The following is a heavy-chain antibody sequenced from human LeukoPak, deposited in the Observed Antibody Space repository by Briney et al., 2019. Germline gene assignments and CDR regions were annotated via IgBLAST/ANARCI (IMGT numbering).Heavy chain of an antibody. J-gene: IGHJ4*02. CDR2: IYTSGST. D-gene: IGHD1-26*01. CDR3: ARTSATGATYFDY. CDR1: GGSMSTYY. Sequence: SETLCLTCTISGGSMSTYYWSWIRQPAGKGLEWIGRIYTSGSTHYNPSLGSRVTMSVDTSKNQFSLKLSSVTAADTAVYYCARTSATGATYFDYWGQGTLVTVSS. V-gene: IGHV4-4*07.